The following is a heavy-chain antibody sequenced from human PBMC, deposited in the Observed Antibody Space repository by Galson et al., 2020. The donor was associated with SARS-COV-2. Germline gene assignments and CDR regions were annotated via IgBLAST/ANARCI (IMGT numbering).Heavy chain of an antibody. CDR1: GVSITNFY. CDR3: GRLAADSIQGRRWWETTDYESYGIDV. D-gene: IGHD3-16*01. J-gene: IGHJ6*02. Sequence: ASATLSLPCSVSGVSITNFYWTWIRQSPGKGLEWIGSFYSSGLSSYNPSLHSRVTISLDTYHNQFSLRLTSVAAADTAIYYCGRLAADSIQGRRWWETTDYESYGIDVWGRGTTVTVSS. CDR2: FYSSGLS. V-gene: IGHV4-59*08.